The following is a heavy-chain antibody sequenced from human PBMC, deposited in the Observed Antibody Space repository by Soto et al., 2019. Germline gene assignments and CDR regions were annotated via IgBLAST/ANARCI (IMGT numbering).Heavy chain of an antibody. V-gene: IGHV1-18*01. J-gene: IGHJ4*02. D-gene: IGHD6-19*01. Sequence: QVQLVQSGAEVKKPGASVKVSCKASGYTFTNYGFNWVRQAPGQGLEWMGWISAENGNTNYAQKFQGRVTLTTDTSTSTSYMELRSLKYDDTDVYYCARDPRAAMAPRFDYWGQGTLVTVSS. CDR2: ISAENGNT. CDR3: ARDPRAAMAPRFDY. CDR1: GYTFTNYG.